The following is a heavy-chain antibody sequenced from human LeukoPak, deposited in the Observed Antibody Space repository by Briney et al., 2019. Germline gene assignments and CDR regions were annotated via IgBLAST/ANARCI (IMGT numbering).Heavy chain of an antibody. CDR1: GGTFSSYA. Sequence: GSSVKVSCKASGGTFSSYAISWVRQAPGQGLEWMGGIIPIFGTANCAQKFQGRVTITADESTSTAYMELSSLRSEDTAVYYCAREGYYGSGSYMDVWGQGTTVTVSS. CDR2: IIPIFGTA. D-gene: IGHD3-10*01. J-gene: IGHJ6*02. V-gene: IGHV1-69*01. CDR3: AREGYYGSGSYMDV.